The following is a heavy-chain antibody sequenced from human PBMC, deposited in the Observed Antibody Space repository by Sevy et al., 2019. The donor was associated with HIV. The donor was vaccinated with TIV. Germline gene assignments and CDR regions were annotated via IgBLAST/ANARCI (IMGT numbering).Heavy chain of an antibody. CDR1: EFSFRIYA. Sequence: QLGGPLRLSCAASEFSFRIYAMHWVRQAPGKGLEGVAVISYDGADKYYADSVKGRFTISRDNSKNTLYLQMNSVRVEDTAVYYCTRAQLVGTTDFDYWGQGTLVTVSS. J-gene: IGHJ4*02. CDR2: ISYDGADK. CDR3: TRAQLVGTTDFDY. V-gene: IGHV3-30-3*01. D-gene: IGHD1-26*01.